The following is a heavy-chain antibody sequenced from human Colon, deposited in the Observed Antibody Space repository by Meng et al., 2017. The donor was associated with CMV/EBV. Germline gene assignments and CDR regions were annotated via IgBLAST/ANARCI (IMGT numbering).Heavy chain of an antibody. D-gene: IGHD1-26*01. V-gene: IGHV3-66*01. Sequence: QVGGSWGYCVQPGGSLRLACAASGFTVSSTHMSWVRQAPGKGLEWVSVIYSGGSTFYADSVKGRFTISRDNSKNTLYLQMNSLSAEDTAVYYCARGYSGTSSWGQGTLVTVSS. J-gene: IGHJ4*02. CDR2: IYSGGST. CDR3: ARGYSGTSS. CDR1: GFTVSSTH.